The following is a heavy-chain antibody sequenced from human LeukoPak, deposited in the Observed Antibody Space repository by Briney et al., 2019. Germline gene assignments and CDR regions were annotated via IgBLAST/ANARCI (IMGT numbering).Heavy chain of an antibody. CDR2: IYDIDRT. D-gene: IGHD3/OR15-3a*01. J-gene: IGHJ4*02. V-gene: IGHV4-59*02. Sequence: SETLFLTCTVSGGAVGSSYWSWVRHPPGKGLEWIGYIYDIDRTNFNPSFESRVTISVDTPRSQFFLRLSSVTAADTAVSYCARGGTGHAGYFDYWGQGTLVTVSS. CDR1: GGAVGSSY. CDR3: ARGGTGHAGYFDY.